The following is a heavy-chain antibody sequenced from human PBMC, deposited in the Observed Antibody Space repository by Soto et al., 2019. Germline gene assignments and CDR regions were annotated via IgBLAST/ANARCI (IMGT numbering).Heavy chain of an antibody. CDR1: GFTFSNAW. CDR3: TTDPDEAAAGTEA. D-gene: IGHD6-13*01. Sequence: GGSLRLSCAASGFTFSNAWMSWVRQAPGKGLEWVGRIKSKTDGGTTDYAAPVKGRFTISRDDSKNTLYLQMNSLKTEDTAVYYCTTDPDEAAAGTEAWGQGTLVTVSS. CDR2: IKSKTDGGTT. V-gene: IGHV3-15*01. J-gene: IGHJ5*02.